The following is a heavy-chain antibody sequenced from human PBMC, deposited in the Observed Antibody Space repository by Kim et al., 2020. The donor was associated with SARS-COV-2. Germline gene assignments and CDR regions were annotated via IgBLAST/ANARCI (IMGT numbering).Heavy chain of an antibody. CDR1: GYTFTDYF. CDR3: ARGRDTGYLDS. CDR2: INPKNGAT. J-gene: IGHJ4*02. D-gene: IGHD1-1*01. V-gene: IGHV1-2*04. Sequence: ASVKVSCKASGYTFTDYFLHWVRQAPGQGLELMGWINPKNGATKYEEKFQDWVTLTRDTSVTTAYMELSSLRSEDRVVYFCARGRDTGYLDSWGQGTLVTVS.